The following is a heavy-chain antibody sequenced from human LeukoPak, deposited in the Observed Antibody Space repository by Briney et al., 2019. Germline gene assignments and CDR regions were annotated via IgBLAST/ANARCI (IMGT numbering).Heavy chain of an antibody. CDR1: GFTFSSYA. J-gene: IGHJ4*02. Sequence: GGSLRLSCAASGFTFSSYAMSWVRQAPGKGLEWVSAISGSGGSTYYADSVKGRFTISGDNSKNTLYLQMNSLRAEDTAVYYCAKGSFENVLLWFGEPFDYWGQGTLVTVSS. D-gene: IGHD3-10*01. CDR2: ISGSGGST. V-gene: IGHV3-23*01. CDR3: AKGSFENVLLWFGEPFDY.